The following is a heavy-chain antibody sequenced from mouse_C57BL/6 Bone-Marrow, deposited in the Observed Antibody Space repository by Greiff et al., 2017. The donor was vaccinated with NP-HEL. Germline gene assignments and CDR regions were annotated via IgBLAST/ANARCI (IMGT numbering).Heavy chain of an antibody. Sequence: QVQLQQPGAELVKPGASVKLSCKASGYTFTSYWMHWVKQRPGQGLEWIGMIHPNSGSTNYNEKFKSKATLTVDKSSSTAYMPLSSLTSEDSAVYYCASYGYVRFAYWGQGTLVTVSA. D-gene: IGHD2-2*01. V-gene: IGHV1-64*01. J-gene: IGHJ3*01. CDR2: IHPNSGST. CDR3: ASYGYVRFAY. CDR1: GYTFTSYW.